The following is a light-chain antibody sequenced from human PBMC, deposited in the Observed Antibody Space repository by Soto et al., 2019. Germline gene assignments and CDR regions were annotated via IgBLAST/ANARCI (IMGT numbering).Light chain of an antibody. Sequence: QSVLTQPASVSGSPGQSITISCTATTGDVGSNNLVSWYQQYPGKAPKFMIYEGTKRPSGVSDRFSGSKSGNTASLTISGLQAEDEADYYCCSYAGSSTFGVVFGGGTKLTVL. J-gene: IGLJ2*01. CDR1: TGDVGSNNL. CDR2: EGT. CDR3: CSYAGSSTFGVV. V-gene: IGLV2-23*03.